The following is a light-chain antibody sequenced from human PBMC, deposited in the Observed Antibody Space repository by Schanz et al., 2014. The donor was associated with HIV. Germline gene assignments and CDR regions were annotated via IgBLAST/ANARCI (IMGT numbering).Light chain of an antibody. J-gene: IGLJ1*01. V-gene: IGLV2-14*01. Sequence: QSALTQPASVSGSPGQSISISCTGTSGDVGSYNYVSWYQQHPGKAPKLMIYDVSNRPSGVSNRFSGSKSGNTASLTISGLQAEDEHDYYCSSYTTSSALVFRTGTKLTV. CDR3: SSYTTSSALV. CDR1: SGDVGSYNY. CDR2: DVS.